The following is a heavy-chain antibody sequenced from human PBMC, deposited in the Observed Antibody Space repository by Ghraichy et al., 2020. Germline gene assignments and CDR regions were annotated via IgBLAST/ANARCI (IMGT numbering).Heavy chain of an antibody. D-gene: IGHD5-18*01. CDR1: GFTFSDYG. CDR2: IWYDGTNR. J-gene: IGHJ6*02. V-gene: IGHV3-33*01. Sequence: GGSLRLSCAASGFTFSDYGMHWVRQAPGKGLEWVATIWYDGTNRNYADSAKGRFTVSRDNSENTLSLQMNSLRAEDTAVYYCAREREVMKRYNYGRFYGMGVWGQGTTVTVFS. CDR3: AREREVMKRYNYGRFYGMGV.